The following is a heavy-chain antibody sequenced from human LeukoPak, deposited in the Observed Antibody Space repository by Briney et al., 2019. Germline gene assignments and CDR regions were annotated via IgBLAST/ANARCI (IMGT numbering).Heavy chain of an antibody. CDR1: GYTFTGYY. J-gene: IGHJ6*03. V-gene: IGHV1-46*01. Sequence: ASVKVSCKASGYTFTGYYMHWVRQAPGQGLEWMGIINPSGGSTSYAQKFQGRVTMTRDTSTSTVYMELSSLRSEDTAVYYCARDPGLYMVAHYYYYYMDVWGKGTTVTVSS. CDR2: INPSGGST. D-gene: IGHD5-12*01. CDR3: ARDPGLYMVAHYYYYYMDV.